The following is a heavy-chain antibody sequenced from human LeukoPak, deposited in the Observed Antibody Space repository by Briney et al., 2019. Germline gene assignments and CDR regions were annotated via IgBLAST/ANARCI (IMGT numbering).Heavy chain of an antibody. CDR1: GGSISSGDYY. D-gene: IGHD3-22*01. CDR2: MYYSGCT. J-gene: IGHJ5*02. CDR3: ARPYYYDSRIDP. Sequence: SQTLSLTCTVSGGSISSGDYYWSWIRQPPGKGLEWIAYMYYSGCTYYNPSLKSRVTMSADTSKNQLSLKLSSVTAADTAVYYCARPYYYDSRIDPWGQGILVTVSS. V-gene: IGHV4-30-4*01.